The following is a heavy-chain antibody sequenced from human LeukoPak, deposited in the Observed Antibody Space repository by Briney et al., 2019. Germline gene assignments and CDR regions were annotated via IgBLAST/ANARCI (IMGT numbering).Heavy chain of an antibody. CDR1: GSSFTSYW. V-gene: IGHV5-51*01. CDR2: IYPGDSDT. D-gene: IGHD1-26*01. Sequence: GESLKISCKGSGSSFTSYWIGWVRQMPGKGLEWMGIIYPGDSDTRYSPSFQGQVTISADKSISTAYLQWSSLKASDTAMYYCARRRRELNPVYYYMDVWGKGTTVTVSS. J-gene: IGHJ6*03. CDR3: ARRRRELNPVYYYMDV.